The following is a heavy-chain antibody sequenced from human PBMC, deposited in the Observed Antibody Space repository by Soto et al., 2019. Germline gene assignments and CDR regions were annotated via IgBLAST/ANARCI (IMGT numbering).Heavy chain of an antibody. D-gene: IGHD1-26*01. CDR1: GCTFTSYG. J-gene: IGHJ4*01. CDR3: AKDRGSYALDY. CDR2: ISAYNGNT. Sequence: QVQLVQSGAEVKKPGASVKVSCKASGCTFTSYGITWVRQAPGQGLEWMGWISAYNGNTNYAQKLQGRVTMTTDTSTSTAYRELRRVISDDTPASDCAKDRGSYALDYWGHGALVSVSS. V-gene: IGHV1-18*01.